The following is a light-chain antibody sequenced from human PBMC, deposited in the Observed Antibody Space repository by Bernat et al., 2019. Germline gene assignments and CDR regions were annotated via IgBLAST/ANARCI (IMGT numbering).Light chain of an antibody. J-gene: IGLJ3*02. CDR3: ASWDDSLSGLWV. CDR2: SNN. V-gene: IGLV1-47*02. CDR1: SSNIGSNS. Sequence: QSVLTQPPSASGTPGQRVTISCSGSSSNIGSNSVYWYQQLPGTAPKLLIYSNNQRPSGVTDRFSGSKSGTSASLAISGLRSEDEADYYCASWDDSLSGLWVFGGGTKLTVL.